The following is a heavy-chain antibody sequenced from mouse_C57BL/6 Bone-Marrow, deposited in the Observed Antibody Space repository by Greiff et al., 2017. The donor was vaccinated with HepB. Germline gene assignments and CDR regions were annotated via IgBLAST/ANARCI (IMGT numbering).Heavy chain of an antibody. V-gene: IGHV5-4*01. CDR2: ISDGGSYT. D-gene: IGHD1-1*01. CDR1: GFTFSSYA. Sequence: EVQVVESGGGLVKPGGSLKLSCAASGFTFSSYAMSWVRQTPEKRLEWVATISDGGSYTYYPDNVKGRFTISRDNAENNLYLQMSHLKSEDTAMYYCARVYYYGYYFDYWGQGTTLTVSS. J-gene: IGHJ2*01. CDR3: ARVYYYGYYFDY.